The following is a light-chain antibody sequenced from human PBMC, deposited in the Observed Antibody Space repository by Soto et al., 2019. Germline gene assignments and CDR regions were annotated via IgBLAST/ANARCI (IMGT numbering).Light chain of an antibody. V-gene: IGKV1-6*01. Sequence: QMTQSPSSLSASVGEKIIITCRASRDVGSDVSWYQQKPGQAPKLLIYAASNLYTGAPSRFSGSRSGTEFTLTISSLQPEDFASYYCLQDYGDSWTFGQGTKVDIK. CDR1: RDVGSD. CDR2: AAS. CDR3: LQDYGDSWT. J-gene: IGKJ1*01.